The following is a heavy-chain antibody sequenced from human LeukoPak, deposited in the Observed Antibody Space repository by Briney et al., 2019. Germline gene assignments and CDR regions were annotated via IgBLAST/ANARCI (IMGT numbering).Heavy chain of an antibody. J-gene: IGHJ4*02. D-gene: IGHD3-22*01. V-gene: IGHV3-15*07. CDR1: GFTFNNVW. Sequence: GGSLRLSCAASGFTFNNVWMNWGRQAPGKGLEWVGRIKSKTNGGTTEYAAPVKGRFTILRDDSKNTLYLQMNSLKTEDTAVYYCMLGSGSYDSSDFDYWGQGTLVTVSS. CDR3: MLGSGSYDSSDFDY. CDR2: IKSKTNGGTT.